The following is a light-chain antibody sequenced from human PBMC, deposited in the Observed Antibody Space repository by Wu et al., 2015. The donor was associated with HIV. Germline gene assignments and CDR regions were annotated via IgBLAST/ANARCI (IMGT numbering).Light chain of an antibody. V-gene: IGKV1-9*01. CDR3: QQLNSFPLT. J-gene: IGKJ5*01. CDR2: DAS. Sequence: IQLTQSPSSLSASIGDRVNITCRASQDIFTYLAWYQQTPGKAPRVLIYDASTLQSGVSPRFSGSGSGAEFTLTISGLQRGDFAIYFCQQLNSFPLTFGQGSRLEI. CDR1: QDIFTY.